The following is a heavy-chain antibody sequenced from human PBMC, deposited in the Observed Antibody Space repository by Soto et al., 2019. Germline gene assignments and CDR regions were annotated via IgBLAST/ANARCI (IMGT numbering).Heavy chain of an antibody. CDR2: MNPNSGNT. CDR1: GYTFTSYD. CDR3: ARDLAAATPFDY. V-gene: IGHV1-8*01. Sequence: ASVKVSCKASGYTFTSYDINWVRQATGQGLEWMGWMNPNSGNTGYAQKFQGRVTMTRNTSISTAYMELRSLRSDDTAVYYCARDLAAATPFDYWGQGTLVTVSS. J-gene: IGHJ4*02. D-gene: IGHD6-13*01.